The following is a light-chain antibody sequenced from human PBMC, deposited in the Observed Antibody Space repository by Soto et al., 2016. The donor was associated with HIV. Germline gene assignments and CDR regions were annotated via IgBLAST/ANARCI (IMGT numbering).Light chain of an antibody. V-gene: IGKV1-17*01. J-gene: IGKJ1*01. CDR1: QDIRNK. CDR3: QQSYSTLVT. Sequence: DIQMTQSPSSLSASVGDRVAITCRASQDIRNKLGWYKQKPGKAPKRLIYAASSLQSGVSSRFTGSGSGTEFTLTITSLNPEDFATYYCQQSYSTLVTFGQGTKVEIK. CDR2: AAS.